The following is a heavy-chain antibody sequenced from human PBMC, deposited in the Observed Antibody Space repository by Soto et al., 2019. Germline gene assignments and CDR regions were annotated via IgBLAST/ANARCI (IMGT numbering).Heavy chain of an antibody. CDR2: IIPIFGTA. J-gene: IGHJ4*02. Sequence: SVKVSCKASGGTFSSYAISWVRQAPGQGLEWMGGIIPIFGTANYAQKFQGRVTITADKSTSTAYMELSSLRSEDTAVYYCARGHVFYGGYETFDYWGQGTLVTVS. CDR1: GGTFSSYA. CDR3: ARGHVFYGGYETFDY. D-gene: IGHD5-12*01. V-gene: IGHV1-69*06.